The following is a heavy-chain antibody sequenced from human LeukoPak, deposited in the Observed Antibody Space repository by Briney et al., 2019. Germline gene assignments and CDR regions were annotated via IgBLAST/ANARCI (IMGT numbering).Heavy chain of an antibody. CDR1: GFTFNTYT. CDR2: VSSDGINK. V-gene: IGHV3-30-3*01. Sequence: GGSLRLSCAASGFTFNTYTMNWVRQAPGKGLEWVAVVSSDGINKYYADSVKGRFTISRDNSKNTLYLQMNSLRAEDTAVYYCAATVDQWGQGALVTVSS. CDR3: AATVDQ. J-gene: IGHJ5*02.